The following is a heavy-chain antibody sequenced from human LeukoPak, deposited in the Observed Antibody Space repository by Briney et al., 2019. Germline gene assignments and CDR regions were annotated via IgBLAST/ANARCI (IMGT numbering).Heavy chain of an antibody. CDR2: ISAYNGNT. CDR3: ARRDKEMYYYGSGSYAH. CDR1: GYTFTSYG. D-gene: IGHD3-10*01. V-gene: IGHV1-18*01. Sequence: GASVNVSCKASGYTFTSYGISWVRQAPGQELEGMGWISAYNGNTNYAQKLQDRVTMTTDTSTSAAYMELRSLRSDDTAVYYCARRDKEMYYYGSGSYAHWGQGTLVTVSS. J-gene: IGHJ4*02.